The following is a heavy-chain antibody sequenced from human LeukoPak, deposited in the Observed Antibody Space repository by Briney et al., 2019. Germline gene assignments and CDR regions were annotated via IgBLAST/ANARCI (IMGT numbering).Heavy chain of an antibody. CDR2: ISSSGSTI. J-gene: IGHJ3*02. D-gene: IGHD6-13*01. CDR3: AREQQLRPYDAFDI. CDR1: GFTFSDYY. Sequence: GGSLRLSCAASGFTFSDYYMSWIRQAPGKGLEWVSYISSSGSTIYYADSVKGRFTISRDNAKNSLYLQMNSLRAGDTAVYYCAREQQLRPYDAFDIWGQGTMVTVSS. V-gene: IGHV3-11*01.